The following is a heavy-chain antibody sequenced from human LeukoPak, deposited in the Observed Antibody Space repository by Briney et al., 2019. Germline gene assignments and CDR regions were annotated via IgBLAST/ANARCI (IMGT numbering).Heavy chain of an antibody. Sequence: PGGSLRLSCAASGFIFSSYAISWVRQAPGKGLEWVSTISDSGLNTYYGDSVKGRFTISRDNSKNTLYLQMNSLRAEDTAVYYCARETLGTSPRDSTAVAAANNYWGQGTLVTVPS. CDR2: ISDSGLNT. D-gene: IGHD6-13*01. J-gene: IGHJ4*02. CDR1: GFIFSSYA. CDR3: ARETLGTSPRDSTAVAAANNY. V-gene: IGHV3-23*01.